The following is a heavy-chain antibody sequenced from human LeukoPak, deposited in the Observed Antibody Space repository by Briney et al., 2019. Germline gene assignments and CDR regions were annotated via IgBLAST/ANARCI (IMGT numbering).Heavy chain of an antibody. Sequence: PGGSLRLSCGASGFTFSSYWMSWVRQAPGKGLDWVANIRQDGSEKYYVDSVKGRFTISRDNAKNSLYLQMNSLRAEDTAVYYCARDSLWVAFDIWGQGTMVTVSS. CDR1: GFTFSSYW. V-gene: IGHV3-7*01. J-gene: IGHJ3*02. D-gene: IGHD3-10*01. CDR2: IRQDGSEK. CDR3: ARDSLWVAFDI.